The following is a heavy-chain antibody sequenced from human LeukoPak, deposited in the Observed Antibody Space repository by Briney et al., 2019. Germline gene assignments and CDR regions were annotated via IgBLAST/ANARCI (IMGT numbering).Heavy chain of an antibody. CDR1: GFTFSTYE. D-gene: IGHD3-10*01. CDR2: ISSSGNFI. J-gene: IGHJ6*03. V-gene: IGHV3-48*03. Sequence: GGSLRLSCAASGFTFSTYEMNWVRQAPGKGLEWVSYISSSGNFIYYADSVKGRFTISRDNAKNSLYLQMNSLRAEDTAVYYCARGPMVRGVTLTKRYYYYMDVWGKGTTVTISS. CDR3: ARGPMVRGVTLTKRYYYYMDV.